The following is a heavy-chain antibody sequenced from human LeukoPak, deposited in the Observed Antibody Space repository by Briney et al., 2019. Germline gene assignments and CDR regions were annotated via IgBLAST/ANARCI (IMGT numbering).Heavy chain of an antibody. CDR3: AHRRPYCSSTGCYGFVFDY. D-gene: IGHD2-2*01. Sequence: SGPTLVNPTQTLTLTCTFSGFSFSTSGVGVGWIRQPPGKALEWLALIYWDDDERYSPSLKSRLTITKDTSKNQVVLTMTNMDPVDTATYYCAHRRPYCSSTGCYGFVFDYWGQGTLVTVSS. V-gene: IGHV2-5*02. CDR1: GFSFSTSGVG. CDR2: IYWDDDE. J-gene: IGHJ4*02.